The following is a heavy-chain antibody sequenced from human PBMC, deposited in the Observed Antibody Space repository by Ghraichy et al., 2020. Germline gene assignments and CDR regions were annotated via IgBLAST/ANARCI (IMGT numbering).Heavy chain of an antibody. CDR2: INPNSGGT. D-gene: IGHD3-10*01. CDR1: GHTSALHS. V-gene: IGHV1-2*02. Sequence: ASVKVSCKIAGHTSALHSLHSISYALFCLLEWMGWINPNSGGTNYAQKFQGRVTMTRDTSISTAYMELSRLRSDDTAVYYCARHLSNYYCLGYFDYWGQGFLVTGSA. J-gene: IGHJ4*02. CDR3: ARHLSNYYCLGYFDY.